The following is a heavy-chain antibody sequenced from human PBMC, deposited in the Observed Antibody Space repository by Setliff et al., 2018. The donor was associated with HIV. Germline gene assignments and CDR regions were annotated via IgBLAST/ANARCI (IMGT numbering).Heavy chain of an antibody. V-gene: IGHV5-51*01. CDR2: IYPGDSDI. Sequence: PGASLTISCKASGYSFTSYWIGWVRQMPGKGLEWMGIIYPGDSDIRYSPSFQGQVTISADKSISTAYLQWSSLKASDTATYYCARPGHHAFDLWGQGTRVTVSS. CDR3: ARPGHHAFDL. CDR1: GYSFTSYW. J-gene: IGHJ3*01.